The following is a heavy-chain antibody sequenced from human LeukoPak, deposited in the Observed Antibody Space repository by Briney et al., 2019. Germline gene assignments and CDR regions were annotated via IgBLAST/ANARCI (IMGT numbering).Heavy chain of an antibody. Sequence: GGSLRLSCAASGFTFSSYDMHWVRQAPGKGLEWVAVTRYDGSNNYYADSVKGRFTISRDNSKNTLYLQMNSLRAEDTAVYYCARGLRIQLWFPFDYWGQGTLVTVSS. D-gene: IGHD5-18*01. CDR3: ARGLRIQLWFPFDY. CDR1: GFTFSSYD. CDR2: TRYDGSNN. V-gene: IGHV3-33*01. J-gene: IGHJ4*02.